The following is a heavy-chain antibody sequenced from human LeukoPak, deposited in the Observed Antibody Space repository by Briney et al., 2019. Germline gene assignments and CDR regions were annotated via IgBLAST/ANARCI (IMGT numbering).Heavy chain of an antibody. CDR2: ISYDGSNK. V-gene: IGHV3-30*03. CDR3: ARSSYSNYVLSYYYGMDV. J-gene: IGHJ6*02. CDR1: GFTFSSYG. D-gene: IGHD4-11*01. Sequence: GRSLRLSCAASGFTFSSYGMHWVRQAPGKGLEWVAVISYDGSNKYYADSVKGRFTISRDNSKNTLYLQMNSLRAEDTAVYYCARSSYSNYVLSYYYGMDVWGQGTTVTVSS.